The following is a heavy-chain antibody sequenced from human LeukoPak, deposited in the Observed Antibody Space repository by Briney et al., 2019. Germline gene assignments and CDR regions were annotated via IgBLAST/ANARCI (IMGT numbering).Heavy chain of an antibody. J-gene: IGHJ6*02. V-gene: IGHV4-59*08. CDR3: ARWERGYGDYSYYYYGMDV. D-gene: IGHD4-17*01. Sequence: PSETLSLTRTVSGGSISSYYWSWIRQPPGKGLEWIGYIYYSGSTNYNPSLKSRVTISVDTSKNQFSLKLSSVTAADTAVYYCARWERGYGDYSYYYYGMDVWGQGTTVTVSS. CDR2: IYYSGST. CDR1: GGSISSYY.